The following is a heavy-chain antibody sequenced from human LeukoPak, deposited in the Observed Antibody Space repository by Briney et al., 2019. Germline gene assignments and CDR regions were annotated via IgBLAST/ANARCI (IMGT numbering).Heavy chain of an antibody. J-gene: IGHJ4*02. CDR2: TYYRSKWYN. V-gene: IGHV6-1*01. D-gene: IGHD6-19*01. CDR3: ARDFGTTGWHTFDY. Sequence: SQTLSLTCVVSGDSVSSKNGAWNWIRQSPSRGLEWLGRTYYRSKWYNDYAESMEGRMTISQDTSKNQYSLHLNSVTPDDTAVYYCARDFGTTGWHTFDYWGQGTLVTVSP. CDR1: GDSVSSKNGA.